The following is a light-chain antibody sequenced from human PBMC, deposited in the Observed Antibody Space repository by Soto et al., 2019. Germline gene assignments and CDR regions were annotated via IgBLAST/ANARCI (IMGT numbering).Light chain of an antibody. Sequence: DIQMTQSPSSLSASVGDRVTITCQASQDISNYLNWYQQKPGKAPKLLIYDASNLETGIPSRFSGSRSGTDFTFTISSLQPEDIATYYCQHYDNLPINIGQRTRREIK. CDR1: QDISNY. CDR2: DAS. CDR3: QHYDNLPIN. V-gene: IGKV1-33*01. J-gene: IGKJ5*01.